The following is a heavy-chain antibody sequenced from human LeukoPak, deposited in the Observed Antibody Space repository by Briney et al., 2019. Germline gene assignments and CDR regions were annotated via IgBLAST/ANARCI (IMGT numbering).Heavy chain of an antibody. Sequence: SETLSLTCTVSGGSISSYYWSWIRQPAGKGLEWIGRIYTSGSTNYNPSFKSRVTMSVDTSKNQFSLKLSSVTAADTAVYYCARDLSSCTNGVCYSVFDYWGQGTLVTVSS. CDR2: IYTSGST. V-gene: IGHV4-4*07. CDR1: GGSISSYY. J-gene: IGHJ4*02. CDR3: ARDLSSCTNGVCYSVFDY. D-gene: IGHD2-8*01.